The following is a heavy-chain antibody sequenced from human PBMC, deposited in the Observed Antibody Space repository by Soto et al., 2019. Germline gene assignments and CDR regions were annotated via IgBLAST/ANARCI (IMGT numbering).Heavy chain of an antibody. CDR1: GGSFSGYY. Sequence: PSETLSLTCAVYGGSFSGYYWSWIRQPPGKGLGWIGEINHSGSTNYNPSLKSRVTISVDTSKNQFSLKLSSVTAADTAVYYCARGRLLAYYYDSSGYRGWFDPWGQGTLVTVSS. J-gene: IGHJ5*02. D-gene: IGHD3-22*01. V-gene: IGHV4-34*01. CDR3: ARGRLLAYYYDSSGYRGWFDP. CDR2: INHSGST.